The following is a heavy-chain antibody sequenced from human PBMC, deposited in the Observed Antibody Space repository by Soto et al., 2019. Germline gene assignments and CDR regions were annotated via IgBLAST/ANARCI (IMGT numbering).Heavy chain of an antibody. V-gene: IGHV3-48*02. CDR3: ATESADTAMEHGIGMDV. CDR1: GFTFSSDS. Sequence: GGSLRLSCAASGFTFSSDSMNWVRQAPGKGLEWVSYISPSSSTIYYAESVKGRFTISRDNAKNSLYLQMNSLRDEDTAVYYCATESADTAMEHGIGMDVWGQGTTVTVSS. D-gene: IGHD5-18*01. CDR2: ISPSSSTI. J-gene: IGHJ6*02.